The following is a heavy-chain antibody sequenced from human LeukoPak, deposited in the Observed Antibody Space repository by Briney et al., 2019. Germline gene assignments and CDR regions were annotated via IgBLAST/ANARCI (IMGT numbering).Heavy chain of an antibody. Sequence: GGSLRLSCAASGFTFSGFWMSWVRQAPGKGLEWVANIKQDGSGNYYVDSVKGRFTISRDNAKNSLYLQMNSLRAEDTAVYYCARWSYGDLDYWGQGTLVTVSS. V-gene: IGHV3-7*01. CDR1: GFTFSGFW. CDR2: IKQDGSGN. CDR3: ARWSYGDLDY. D-gene: IGHD4/OR15-4a*01. J-gene: IGHJ4*02.